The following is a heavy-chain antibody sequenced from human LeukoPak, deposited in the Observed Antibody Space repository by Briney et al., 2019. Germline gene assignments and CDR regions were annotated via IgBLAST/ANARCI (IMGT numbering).Heavy chain of an antibody. Sequence: GGSLRLSCAASGFTFSSYAMHWVRQAPGKGLEWVAVISYDGSKKYYADSVKGRFTISRDNSKNTLYLQMNSLRAEDTAVYYCARDSQGVLAEYFQHWGQGTLVTVPS. CDR1: GFTFSSYA. V-gene: IGHV3-30-3*01. CDR3: ARDSQGVLAEYFQH. CDR2: ISYDGSKK. J-gene: IGHJ1*01.